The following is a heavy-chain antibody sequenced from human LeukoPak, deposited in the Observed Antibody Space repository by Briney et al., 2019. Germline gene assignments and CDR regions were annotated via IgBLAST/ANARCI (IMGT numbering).Heavy chain of an antibody. D-gene: IGHD2-2*01. V-gene: IGHV4-34*01. Sequence: SETLFLTCAVYGGSFSGYYWSWIRQPPGKGLEWIGEINHSGSTNYNPSLKSRVTISVDTSKNQFSLKLSSVTAADTAVYYCARAYCSSTSCYDRAFDIWGQGTMVTVSS. J-gene: IGHJ3*02. CDR3: ARAYCSSTSCYDRAFDI. CDR2: INHSGST. CDR1: GGSFSGYY.